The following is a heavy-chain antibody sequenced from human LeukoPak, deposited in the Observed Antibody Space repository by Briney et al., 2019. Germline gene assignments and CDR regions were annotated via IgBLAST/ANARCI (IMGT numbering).Heavy chain of an antibody. V-gene: IGHV4-59*12. Sequence: PSETLSLTCTVSGGSNSSYYWSWIRQPPGKGLEWIGYIYHSGSTYYNPSLKSRVTISVDRSKNQFSLKLSSVTAADTAVYYCARGYSYGYGGRYFDYWGQGTLVTVSS. D-gene: IGHD5-18*01. CDR1: GGSNSSYY. CDR3: ARGYSYGYGGRYFDY. CDR2: IYHSGST. J-gene: IGHJ4*02.